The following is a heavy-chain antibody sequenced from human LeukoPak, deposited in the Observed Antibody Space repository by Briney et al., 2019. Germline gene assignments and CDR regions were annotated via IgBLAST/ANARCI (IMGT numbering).Heavy chain of an antibody. CDR1: GFTFTTYA. CDR3: ARDEDRWFDP. V-gene: IGHV3-23*01. CDR2: LSGVTGNT. J-gene: IGHJ5*02. Sequence: GGSLRLSCTPSGFTFTTYALSWVRQAPGKGLEWVSTLSGVTGNTYYADSVKGRFTISRDNSKNTLYLQMNSLRVEDTAVYYCARDEDRWFDPWGQGTLVTVSS.